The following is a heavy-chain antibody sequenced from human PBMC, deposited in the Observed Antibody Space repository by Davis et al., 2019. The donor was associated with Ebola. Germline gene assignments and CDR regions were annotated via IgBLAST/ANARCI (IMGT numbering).Heavy chain of an antibody. CDR2: MSQSGTA. J-gene: IGHJ4*02. CDR1: GGSFNNYY. Sequence: SETLSLTCAVYGGSFNNYYWSWIRQSTGKGLEWIGEMSQSGTANYNPSLKSRLTLSVDPSKNQFSLQLSSVTAADTAVYYCARTYYDSGGYLGFDYWGQGILVTVST. CDR3: ARTYYDSGGYLGFDY. V-gene: IGHV4-34*01. D-gene: IGHD3-22*01.